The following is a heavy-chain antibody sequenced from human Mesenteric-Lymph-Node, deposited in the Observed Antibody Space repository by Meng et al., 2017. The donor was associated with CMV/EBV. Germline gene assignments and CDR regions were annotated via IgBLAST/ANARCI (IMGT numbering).Heavy chain of an antibody. Sequence: GGSLRLSCAASGFTFDDFDMSWVRQAPGKGLEWVANIKEDGSEKYYVDSVKGRFTISRDNAKNSLYLQMNSLRAEDTAVYYCATSPYYGMDVWGQGTTVTVSS. CDR3: ATSPYYGMDV. V-gene: IGHV3-7*01. CDR1: GFTFDDFD. CDR2: IKEDGSEK. J-gene: IGHJ6*02.